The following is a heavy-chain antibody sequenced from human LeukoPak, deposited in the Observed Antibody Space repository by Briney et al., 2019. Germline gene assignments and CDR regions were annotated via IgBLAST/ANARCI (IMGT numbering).Heavy chain of an antibody. Sequence: SETLSLTCTVSGGSVSSGSDYWSWIRQPPGKGLEWIGYIYYSGSTNYNPSLKSRVTISVDTSKNQFSLKLSSVTAADTAVYYCAREDYYYGMDVWGQGTTVTVSS. V-gene: IGHV4-61*01. CDR3: AREDYYYGMDV. CDR2: IYYSGST. CDR1: GGSVSSGSDY. J-gene: IGHJ6*02.